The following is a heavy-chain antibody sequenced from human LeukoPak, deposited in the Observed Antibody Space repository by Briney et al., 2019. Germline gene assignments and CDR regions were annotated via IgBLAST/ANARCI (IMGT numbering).Heavy chain of an antibody. D-gene: IGHD2-2*01. CDR3: ASLIVVVPAAMDDAFDI. CDR1: GFTFSSYA. V-gene: IGHV3-23*01. CDR2: ISGSGGST. J-gene: IGHJ3*02. Sequence: GGSLRLSCAASGFTFSSYAMSWVRQAPGKGLEWVSAISGSGGSTYYADSVKGRFTISRDNSKNTLYLQMNSLRAEDTAVYYCASLIVVVPAAMDDAFDIWGQGTMVTVSS.